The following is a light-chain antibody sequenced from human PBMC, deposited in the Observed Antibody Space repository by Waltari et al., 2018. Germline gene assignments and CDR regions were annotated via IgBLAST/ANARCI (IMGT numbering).Light chain of an antibody. J-gene: IGKJ2*02. CDR2: DAS. Sequence: EIVLTQSPGTLSLSPGERATLSCRASQTVSRNFLAWYRQTPGQAPMLLIDDASSRPTGTPDRFSGSGSGTDFTLTISILEPEDFAVYYCQQYADSPCTFGQGTKLEIK. V-gene: IGKV3-20*01. CDR3: QQYADSPCT. CDR1: QTVSRNF.